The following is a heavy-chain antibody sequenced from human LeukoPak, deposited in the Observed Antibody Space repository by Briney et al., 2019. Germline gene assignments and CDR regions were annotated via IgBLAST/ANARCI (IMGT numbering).Heavy chain of an antibody. CDR1: GFTFDDYG. CDR2: ISDSGNT. V-gene: IGHV3-23*01. Sequence: GGSLRLSCAASGFTFDDYGMSWVRQAPGKGLESFSAISDSGNTYPPDSEKGRFTISRDSSKNTLFLQMNRLRPEDAAVYYCAKAPVTTCRGAYCYPFDYWGQGTLVTVSS. J-gene: IGHJ4*02. D-gene: IGHD2-21*01. CDR3: AKAPVTTCRGAYCYPFDY.